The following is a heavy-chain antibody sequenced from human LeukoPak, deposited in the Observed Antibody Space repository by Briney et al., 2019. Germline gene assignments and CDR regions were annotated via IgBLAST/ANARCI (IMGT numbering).Heavy chain of an antibody. CDR2: IYDSGTT. J-gene: IGHJ4*02. Sequence: SETLSLTCTVSGGSVSSGDYYWSWIRQPPGQDLEWIGYIYDSGTTSYNPSLKSRLTISVDTSKNQFSLRLSSVTAADTAVYYCASIAVVTGAIDYWGQGTLVTVSS. D-gene: IGHD2-2*01. V-gene: IGHV4-30-4*01. CDR1: GGSVSSGDYY. CDR3: ASIAVVTGAIDY.